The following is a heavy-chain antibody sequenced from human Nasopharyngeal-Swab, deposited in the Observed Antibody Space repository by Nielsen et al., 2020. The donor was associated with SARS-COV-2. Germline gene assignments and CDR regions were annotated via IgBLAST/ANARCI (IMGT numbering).Heavy chain of an antibody. CDR3: VRGASGAFVRWLDP. CDR2: ISSGSRST. D-gene: IGHD2-15*01. Sequence: GGSLRLSCAASGFNFNTYNMNWVRQAPGKGLEWISYISSGSRSTYYADSVKGRFTISRDNGENSVYLQMNSLRDEDTAVYYCVRGASGAFVRWLDPWGQGTLVTVSS. J-gene: IGHJ5*02. CDR1: GFNFNTYN. V-gene: IGHV3-48*02.